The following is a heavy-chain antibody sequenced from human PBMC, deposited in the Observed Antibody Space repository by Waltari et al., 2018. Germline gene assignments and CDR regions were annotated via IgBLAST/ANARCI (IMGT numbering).Heavy chain of an antibody. V-gene: IGHV4-59*08. CDR1: GGPISNYF. Sequence: QVQLQESGPGLVKPAETLSLTCTVPGGPISNYFRSWPRRPPGKGLAWLGYIKYSGSTSYTPPLKSRVTISVDTSKNQVSLNLSSVTAADTAVYYCARQRYYYDESGYYHHFDHWGPGSLVTVSS. D-gene: IGHD3-22*01. CDR2: IKYSGST. J-gene: IGHJ4*02. CDR3: ARQRYYYDESGYYHHFDH.